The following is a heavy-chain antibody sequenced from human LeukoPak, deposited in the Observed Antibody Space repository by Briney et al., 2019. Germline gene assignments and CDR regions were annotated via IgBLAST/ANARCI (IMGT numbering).Heavy chain of an antibody. CDR3: ARDLWYSTSWYQDY. J-gene: IGHJ4*02. V-gene: IGHV1-24*01. Sequence: WASVKVSCKVSGYTLTELSMHWVRQAPGKGLEWMGGFDPEDGETIYAQKFQGRVTMTEDTSTDTAYMELSSLRSEDTAVYYCARDLWYSTSWYQDYWGQGTLVTVSS. D-gene: IGHD6-13*01. CDR1: GYTLTELS. CDR2: FDPEDGET.